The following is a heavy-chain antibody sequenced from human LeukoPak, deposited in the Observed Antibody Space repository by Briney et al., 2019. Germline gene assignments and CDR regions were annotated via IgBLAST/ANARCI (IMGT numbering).Heavy chain of an antibody. D-gene: IGHD2-2*01. CDR2: IFPGDPRT. V-gene: IGHV5-51*01. J-gene: IGHJ5*02. CDR1: GYSFTSYW. CDR3: ACRDLTSTWSYP. Sequence: GESLKISCKGIGYSFTSYWIGWARQMPGKGLEWMGVIFPGDPRTRYNPSFQGQVTISVDKSISTAYLQWVSLKASDTAMYYCACRDLTSTWSYPWGQGTLVTVSS.